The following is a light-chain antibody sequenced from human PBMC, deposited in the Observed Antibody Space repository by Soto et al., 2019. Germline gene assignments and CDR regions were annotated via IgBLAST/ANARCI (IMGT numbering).Light chain of an antibody. CDR2: EVS. J-gene: IGLJ2*01. V-gene: IGLV2-14*01. CDR1: SSDVGGYNY. Sequence: QSALTQPASVSGSPGQSITISCTGTSSDVGGYNYVSWYQQHPGKAPKLMIYEVSNRPSGVSNRFSGSKSGNTASLTISGLQAEAEADYYCSLYTSSSTVVFGGGTQVTVL. CDR3: SLYTSSSTVV.